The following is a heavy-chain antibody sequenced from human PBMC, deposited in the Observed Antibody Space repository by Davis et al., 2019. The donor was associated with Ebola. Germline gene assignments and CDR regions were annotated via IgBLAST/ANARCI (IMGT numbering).Heavy chain of an antibody. CDR2: IYYSGST. V-gene: IGHV4-59*08. Sequence: GSLRLSCTVSGGSISSYYWSWIRQPPGKGLEWIGYIYYSGSTNYNPSLKSRVTISVDTSKNQFSLKLSSVTAADTAVYYCARARGIVVVPAAIRGYGMDVWGQGTTVTVSS. CDR3: ARARGIVVVPAAIRGYGMDV. D-gene: IGHD2-2*02. J-gene: IGHJ6*02. CDR1: GGSISSYY.